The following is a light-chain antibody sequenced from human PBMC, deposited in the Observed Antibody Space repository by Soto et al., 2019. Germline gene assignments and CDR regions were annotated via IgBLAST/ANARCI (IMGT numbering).Light chain of an antibody. CDR3: QQYGSPGT. CDR1: QSVSNNY. J-gene: IGKJ1*01. V-gene: IGKV3-20*01. Sequence: MVLTGSPGTPSLSPGERATRPCGARQSVSNNYLAWYKQEPGQAPRPLIYRASNRATGIPDRFSGSGSGTDFTLTIRRLEPEDFAVDYCQQYGSPGTVGQGTKLDI. CDR2: RAS.